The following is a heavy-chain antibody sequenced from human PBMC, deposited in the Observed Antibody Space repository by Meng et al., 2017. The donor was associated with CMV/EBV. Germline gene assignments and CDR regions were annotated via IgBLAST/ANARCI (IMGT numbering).Heavy chain of an antibody. D-gene: IGHD1-1*01. J-gene: IGHJ4*02. V-gene: IGHV1-2*02. Sequence: QVQRVQPGAEVKSPGASVKVSCQASGDRFSDHYIHWVRQAPGQGLEWMGWIYPNSGGTHYAQKFQDRVTMTRDTSISTVYMELSRLTSDDTAVYYCVRDHNWGPDYWGQGTLVTVSS. CDR2: IYPNSGGT. CDR3: VRDHNWGPDY. CDR1: GDRFSDHY.